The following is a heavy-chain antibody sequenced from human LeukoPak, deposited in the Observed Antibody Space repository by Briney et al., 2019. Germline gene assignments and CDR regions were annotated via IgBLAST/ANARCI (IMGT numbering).Heavy chain of an antibody. CDR1: GGSFSDYY. V-gene: IGHV4-34*01. CDR3: ARVGYSYVINDWSRTGLGAYPTKYFYHMDV. J-gene: IGHJ6*03. CDR2: INPSGST. D-gene: IGHD5-18*01. Sequence: SETLSLTCAVYGGSFSDYYRSWIRQPPGKGLEWIGEINPSGSTNYSPSLKSRVTISVDTSKNQFSLKLSSVAAADTAVYFCARVGYSYVINDWSRTGLGAYPTKYFYHMDVWDKGTTVTVSS.